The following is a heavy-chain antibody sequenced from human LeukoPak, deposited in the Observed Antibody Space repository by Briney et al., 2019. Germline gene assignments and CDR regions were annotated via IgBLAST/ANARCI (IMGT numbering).Heavy chain of an antibody. V-gene: IGHV4-61*02. CDR1: GGSISSGSYY. Sequence: SQTLSLTCTVSGGSISSGSYYWSWIRQPAGKGLEWIGRIYTSGSTNYNPSLKSRVTISVDTSKNQFSLKLSSVTAADTAVYYCAGVPPYYYYYGMDVWGQGTTVTVSS. CDR3: AGVPPYYYYYGMDV. J-gene: IGHJ6*02. CDR2: IYTSGST.